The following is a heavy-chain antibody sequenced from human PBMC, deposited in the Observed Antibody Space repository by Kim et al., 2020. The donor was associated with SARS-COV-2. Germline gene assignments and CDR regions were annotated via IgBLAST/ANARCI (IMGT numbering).Heavy chain of an antibody. CDR3: ARALGGGHYNGMDV. CDR1: GFTFSTYG. CDR2: VWFDGSNN. V-gene: IGHV3-33*01. D-gene: IGHD3-16*01. J-gene: IGHJ6*02. Sequence: GGSLRLSCAASGFTFSTYGMHWVRQAPGKGLEWVAIVWFDGSNNYYADSVKGRFTISRDNSKNMLYLQMNSLRAEDTAVYYCARALGGGHYNGMDVWGQGTTVTVSS.